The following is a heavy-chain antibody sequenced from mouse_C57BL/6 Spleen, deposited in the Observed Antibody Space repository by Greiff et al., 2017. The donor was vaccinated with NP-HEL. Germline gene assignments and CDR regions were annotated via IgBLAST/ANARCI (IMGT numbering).Heavy chain of an antibody. V-gene: IGHV1-19*01. Sequence: VQLQQSGPVLVKPGASVKMSCKASGYTFTDYYMNWVKQSHGKSLEWIGVINPYNGGTSYNQKFKGKATLTVDKSSSTAYMELNSLTSEDSAVYYCARRLGDHPYYFDYWGQGTTLTVSS. D-gene: IGHD2-4*01. CDR3: ARRLGDHPYYFDY. CDR2: INPYNGGT. CDR1: GYTFTDYY. J-gene: IGHJ2*01.